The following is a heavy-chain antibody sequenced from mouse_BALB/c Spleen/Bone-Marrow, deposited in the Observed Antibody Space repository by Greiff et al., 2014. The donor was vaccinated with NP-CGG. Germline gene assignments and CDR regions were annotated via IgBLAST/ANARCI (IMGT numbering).Heavy chain of an antibody. CDR1: GYSFTSYW. J-gene: IGHJ2*01. CDR3: TRTRGYYFDY. V-gene: IGHV1-5*01. Sequence: VHVKQSGTVLARPGASVRMSCKASGYSFTSYWMHWVKQRPGQGLESIGAIHPGNSDTSYTQKFKGKAKLTAVTSASTAYMELTSLTNEDSAVYYCTRTRGYYFDYWGQGTTLTVSS. CDR2: IHPGNSDT.